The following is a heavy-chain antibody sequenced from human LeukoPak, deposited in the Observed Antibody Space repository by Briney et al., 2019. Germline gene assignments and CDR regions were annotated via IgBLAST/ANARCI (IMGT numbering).Heavy chain of an antibody. CDR3: ARARLAVAGNYFEN. CDR1: GFTFSSYS. Sequence: GGSLRLSCAASGFTFSSYSMNWVRQAPGKGLEWVSSISSSSSYIYYADSVKGRFTISRDNAKNSLYLQMNSLRAEDTAVYYCARARLAVAGNYFENWGQGTLVTVSS. V-gene: IGHV3-21*01. J-gene: IGHJ4*02. D-gene: IGHD6-19*01. CDR2: ISSSSSYI.